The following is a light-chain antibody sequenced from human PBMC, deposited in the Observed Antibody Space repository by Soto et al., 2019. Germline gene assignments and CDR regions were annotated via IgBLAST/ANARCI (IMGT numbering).Light chain of an antibody. CDR3: QQFTSYLYT. Sequence: AIQLTQSPSSLSASVGDRVTITCLASQGISSALAWYQQKPGKAPKLLIYDASSLESGVPSRFSGSGSVTEFARSINILQAEEFATYYCQQFTSYLYTFGQGNQLEI. J-gene: IGKJ2*01. V-gene: IGKV1-13*02. CDR2: DAS. CDR1: QGISSA.